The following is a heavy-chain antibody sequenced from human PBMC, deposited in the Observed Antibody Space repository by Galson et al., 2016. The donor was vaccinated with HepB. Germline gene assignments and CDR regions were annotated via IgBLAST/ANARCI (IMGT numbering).Heavy chain of an antibody. CDR2: IRANTDGGTV. Sequence: SLRLSCAASGFTFMNAWMNWVRQAPGKGLEWVGRIRANTDGGTVDYAAPVKGRFSISRDDSKNVLFLQMTSLKIEDTGVYYCTTDWEVLATVWSNVYWGQGVLVTVAS. V-gene: IGHV3-15*07. J-gene: IGHJ4*02. D-gene: IGHD1-26*01. CDR1: GFTFMNAW. CDR3: TTDWEVLATVWSNVY.